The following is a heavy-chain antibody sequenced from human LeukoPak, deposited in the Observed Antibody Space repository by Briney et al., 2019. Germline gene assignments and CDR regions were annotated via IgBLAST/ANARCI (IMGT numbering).Heavy chain of an antibody. CDR1: GGSVSSTSYY. J-gene: IGHJ6*03. V-gene: IGHV4-39*07. D-gene: IGHD3-10*01. CDR2: IYYSGST. CDR3: ARDLHSSTMVRGVPVYYYYYYMDV. Sequence: PSETLSLTCSVSGGSVSSTSYYWGWIRQPPGKGLEWIGSIYYSGSTHYNPSLKSRVTISVDTSKNQFSLKLSSVTAADTAVYYCARDLHSSTMVRGVPVYYYYYYMDVWGKGTTVTISS.